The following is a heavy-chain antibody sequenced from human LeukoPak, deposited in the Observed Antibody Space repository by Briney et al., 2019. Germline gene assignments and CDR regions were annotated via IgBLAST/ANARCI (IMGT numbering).Heavy chain of an antibody. CDR3: MPGRGY. D-gene: IGHD2-8*02. CDR2: INADGSDK. J-gene: IGHJ4*02. Sequence: PGGSLRLSCAASGFPFQSYRMNWVRQAPGKGLELVANINADGSDKYFMDSVKGRFSISRDNANNRLYLQMTSLRAEDTAVYYCMPGRGYWGQGTLVAVSS. CDR1: GFPFQSYR. V-gene: IGHV3-7*01.